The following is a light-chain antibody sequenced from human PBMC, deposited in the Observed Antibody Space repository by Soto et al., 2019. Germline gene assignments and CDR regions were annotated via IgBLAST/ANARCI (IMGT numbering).Light chain of an antibody. V-gene: IGKV4-1*01. CDR2: WAS. J-gene: IGKJ4*01. CDR3: QEYYSSPLT. CDR1: QSLLYTSNNKNY. Sequence: DIVMTQSPDSLAVSLGETATINCKSSQSLLYTSNNKNYLAWYQQKLGQPPKLLIYWASTRESGVPDRFSGSGYGTDFTLTISSLQAEDVAVYYCQEYYSSPLTFGGGTKVEIK.